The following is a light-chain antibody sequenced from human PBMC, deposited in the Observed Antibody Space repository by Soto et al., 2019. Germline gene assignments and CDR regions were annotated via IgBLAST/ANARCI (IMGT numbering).Light chain of an antibody. CDR3: QQYAGSPYT. CDR1: LSVSHRY. J-gene: IGKJ2*01. CDR2: GAS. Sequence: ETVLTQSPGTLSLSPGDTVTLSCRASLSVSHRYLAWYQQKPGQAPRLLIYGASSRATGIPDRFSGSGSGTHFTLTINGLEPADFAVYYCQQYAGSPYTFGQGTKLEIK. V-gene: IGKV3-20*01.